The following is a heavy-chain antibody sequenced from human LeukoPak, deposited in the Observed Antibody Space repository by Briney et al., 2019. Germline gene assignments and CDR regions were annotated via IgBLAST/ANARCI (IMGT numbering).Heavy chain of an antibody. J-gene: IGHJ4*02. CDR1: GYTFSNFG. CDR2: ISGNNDNP. CDR3: ARDGTSTDDY. D-gene: IGHD4-17*01. Sequence: ASVKDSCKAPGYTFSNFGINWVRQAPGQGLEWMGWISGNNDNPNYGQKFQGRFALTTDSSTSTAYMELRNLRSDDTAVYFCARDGTSTDDYWGQGTLVTVSS. V-gene: IGHV1-18*01.